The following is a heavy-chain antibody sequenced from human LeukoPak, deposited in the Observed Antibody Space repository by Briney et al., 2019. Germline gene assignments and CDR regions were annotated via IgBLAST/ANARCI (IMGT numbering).Heavy chain of an antibody. J-gene: IGHJ4*02. D-gene: IGHD3-9*01. CDR3: ARPSKTYYDILTGYRAPVADDY. V-gene: IGHV4-59*08. CDR2: VYYTGRT. Sequence: PSETLSLTCTVSGGSLTGYYWSWIRQPPGKGLEWIAYVYYTGRTLYNPSLESRVTISIDTSKTQISLKLTSVTAADTAVYYCARPSKTYYDILTGYRAPVADDYWGQGTLVTVSS. CDR1: GGSLTGYY.